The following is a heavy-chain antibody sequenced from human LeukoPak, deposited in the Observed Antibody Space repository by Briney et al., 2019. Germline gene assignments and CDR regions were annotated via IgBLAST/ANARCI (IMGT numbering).Heavy chain of an antibody. V-gene: IGHV3-48*03. CDR3: ARSYCSSTSCYRFVDY. D-gene: IGHD2-2*01. Sequence: GGSLRLSCAASGFTFSSYEMNWVRQAPGKGLEWVSYISSSGSTIYYADSVKGRFTISRDNAKNSLYLQMNSLRAEDTAVYYCARSYCSSTSCYRFVDYWGQGTLVTVSS. CDR2: ISSSGSTI. J-gene: IGHJ4*02. CDR1: GFTFSSYE.